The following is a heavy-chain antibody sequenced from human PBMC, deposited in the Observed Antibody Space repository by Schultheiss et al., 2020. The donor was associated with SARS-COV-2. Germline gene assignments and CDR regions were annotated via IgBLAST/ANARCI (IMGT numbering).Heavy chain of an antibody. CDR2: IYYSGST. CDR1: GGSISSYY. Sequence: SQTLSLTCTVSGGSISSYYWSWIRQPPGKGLEWIGYIYYSGSTYYNPSLKSRVTISVDTSKNQFSLKLSSVTAADTAGYYCARDQGFAIFGVVNQNWFDPWGQGTLVTVSS. D-gene: IGHD3-3*01. CDR3: ARDQGFAIFGVVNQNWFDP. V-gene: IGHV4-30-4*01. J-gene: IGHJ5*02.